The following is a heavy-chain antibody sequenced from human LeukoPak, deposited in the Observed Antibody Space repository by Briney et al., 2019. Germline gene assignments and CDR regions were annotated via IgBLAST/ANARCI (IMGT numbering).Heavy chain of an antibody. CDR3: ARGRDYYGLGSYPYYYYMDV. Sequence: SETLSLTCTVSGGSISSYYWSWIRQPPGKGLEWIGYIYYSGSTNYNPSLKSRVTISVDTSKNQFSLKPSSVTAADTAVYYCARGRDYYGLGSYPYYYYMDVWGKGTTVTVSS. CDR1: GGSISSYY. D-gene: IGHD3-10*01. J-gene: IGHJ6*03. CDR2: IYYSGST. V-gene: IGHV4-59*01.